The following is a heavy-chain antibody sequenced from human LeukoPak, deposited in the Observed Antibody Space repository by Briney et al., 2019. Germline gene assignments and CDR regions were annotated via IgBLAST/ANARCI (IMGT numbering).Heavy chain of an antibody. CDR3: AKAYSERYGLGYYYMDV. J-gene: IGHJ6*03. D-gene: IGHD1-26*01. V-gene: IGHV3-7*01. Sequence: GGSLRLSCAASGFTFRNNWMSWVRQAPGKGLEWVANIKQDGSDKNYVDSVKGRFTISRDNAKKSLYLQMNSLRVEDTAVYYCAKAYSERYGLGYYYMDVWGKGTTVTVSS. CDR2: IKQDGSDK. CDR1: GFTFRNNW.